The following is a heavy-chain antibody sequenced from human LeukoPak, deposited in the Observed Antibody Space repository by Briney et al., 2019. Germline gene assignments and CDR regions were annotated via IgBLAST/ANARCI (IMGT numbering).Heavy chain of an antibody. J-gene: IGHJ4*02. CDR1: GFTFSSYA. CDR2: ISGSGGST. V-gene: IGHV3-23*01. D-gene: IGHD3-10*01. CDR3: AKSTMVRGVIKRGGYFDY. Sequence: PGGSLRLSCAASGFTFSSYAMSWVRRAPGKGLEWVSAISGSGGSTYYADSVKGRFTISRDNSKNTLYLQMNSLRAEDTAVYYCAKSTMVRGVIKRGGYFDYWGQGTLVTVSS.